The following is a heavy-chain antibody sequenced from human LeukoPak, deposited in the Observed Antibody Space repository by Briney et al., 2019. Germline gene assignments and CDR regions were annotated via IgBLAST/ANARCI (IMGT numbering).Heavy chain of an antibody. CDR1: GFTFSNYY. CDR3: AKHSSGWLDY. Sequence: GGSLRLSCAASGFTFSNYYMSWISQAPGKGLEWISYISSSGSTIYYADSVKGRFTISRDNAKNSLYLQMNSLRADDTAVYYCAKHSSGWLDYWGQGTLVTVSS. CDR2: ISSSGSTI. J-gene: IGHJ4*02. V-gene: IGHV3-11*01. D-gene: IGHD6-19*01.